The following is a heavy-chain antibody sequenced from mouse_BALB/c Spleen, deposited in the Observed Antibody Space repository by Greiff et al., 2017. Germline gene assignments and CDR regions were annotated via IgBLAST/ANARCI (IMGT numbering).Heavy chain of an antibody. CDR2: ISNGGGST. D-gene: IGHD1-1*01. Sequence: EVQLLESGGGLVQPGGSLKLSCAASGFTFSSYTMSWVRQTPEKGLEWVAYISNGGGSTYYPDTVKGRFTISRDNAKNTLYLQMSSLTSEDTAMYYCARHENYVCYAMDYWGQGTSVTVSA. V-gene: IGHV5-12-2*01. J-gene: IGHJ4*01. CDR1: GFTFSSYT. CDR3: ARHENYVCYAMDY.